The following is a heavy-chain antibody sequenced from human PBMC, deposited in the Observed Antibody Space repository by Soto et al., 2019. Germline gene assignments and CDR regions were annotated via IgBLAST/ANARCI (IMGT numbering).Heavy chain of an antibody. CDR2: INHSGST. D-gene: IGHD3-22*01. CDR1: GGSFSGYY. Sequence: SETLSLTCAVYGGSFSGYYWSWIRQPPGKGLEWIGEINHSGSTNYNPSLKSRVTISVDTSKNQFSLKLSSVTAADTAVYYCARLYPVNYDSSGSFDYWGQGTLVTVS. V-gene: IGHV4-34*01. J-gene: IGHJ4*02. CDR3: ARLYPVNYDSSGSFDY.